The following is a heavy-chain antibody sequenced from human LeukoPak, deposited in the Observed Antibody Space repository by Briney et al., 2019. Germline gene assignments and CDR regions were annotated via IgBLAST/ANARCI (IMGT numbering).Heavy chain of an antibody. CDR1: GFTFSSYS. J-gene: IGHJ4*02. CDR3: AKDANSDFWSGFNFDY. Sequence: PGGSLRLSCAASGFTFSSYSMNWVRQAPGKGLEWVSSISSSSSYIYYADSVKGRFTISRDNSKNTLYLQMNSLRAEDTAVYYCAKDANSDFWSGFNFDYWGQGTLVTVSS. D-gene: IGHD3-3*01. V-gene: IGHV3-21*01. CDR2: ISSSSSYI.